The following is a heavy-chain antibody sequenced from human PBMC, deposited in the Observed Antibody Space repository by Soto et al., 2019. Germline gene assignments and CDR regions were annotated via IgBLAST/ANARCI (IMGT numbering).Heavy chain of an antibody. V-gene: IGHV1-46*01. D-gene: IGHD6-13*01. CDR2: INPSGGST. Sequence: SSVKVSCKASGYTFTSYYMHWVRQAPGQGLEWMGIINPSGGSTSYAQKFQGRVTMTRDTSTSTVYMELSSLRSEDTAVYYCASSGHSSRWYSHYYGIDVWGQGTTVTVSS. CDR3: ASSGHSSRWYSHYYGIDV. J-gene: IGHJ6*02. CDR1: GYTFTSYY.